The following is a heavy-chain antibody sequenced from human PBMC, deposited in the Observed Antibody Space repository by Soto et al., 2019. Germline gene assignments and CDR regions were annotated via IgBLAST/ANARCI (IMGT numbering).Heavy chain of an antibody. V-gene: IGHV4-59*01. D-gene: IGHD3-9*01. CDR2: MYYTGST. CDR1: GGSISNSY. CDR3: ARDRKYDILTGSDYYYAMDV. Sequence: PSETLSLTCTVSGGSISNSYWSWIRQPPGKGLEWIGYMYYTGSTSYNPSLKSRVTISVDRSKNQFSLKLSSVTAADTAVYYCARDRKYDILTGSDYYYAMDVWGQGTTVTSP. J-gene: IGHJ6*02.